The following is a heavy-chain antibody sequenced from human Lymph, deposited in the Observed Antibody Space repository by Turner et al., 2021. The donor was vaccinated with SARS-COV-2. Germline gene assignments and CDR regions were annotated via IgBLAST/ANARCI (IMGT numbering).Heavy chain of an antibody. D-gene: IGHD1-26*01. V-gene: IGHV3-9*01. CDR2: IKWSGGSI. Sequence: EVHLLQSGAGLVQPGRSLILSCAASGFTFDDYAMHWVRQAPGKGLEWVSGIKWSGGSIAYADSVKGRFTISRDNPKNSMYLQMNSLRAEDTAFYYCAKDLAGTYYSSLDYGGQGTLVTVSS. CDR3: AKDLAGTYYSSLDY. J-gene: IGHJ4*02. CDR1: GFTFDDYA.